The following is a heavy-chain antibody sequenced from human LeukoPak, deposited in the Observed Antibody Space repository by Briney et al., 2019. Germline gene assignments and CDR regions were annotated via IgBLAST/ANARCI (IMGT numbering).Heavy chain of an antibody. CDR2: IYYSGST. V-gene: IGHV4-59*01. D-gene: IGHD2/OR15-2a*01. CDR3: ARDTSYSRGGFDY. CDR1: GGSITRYY. J-gene: IGHJ4*02. Sequence: PSETLSLTCTVSGGSITRYYWSWIRQPPGKGLEWMGYIYYSGSTYYNPSLKSRVTISVDTSKNQFSLKLSSVTAADTAVYYCARDTSYSRGGFDYWGQGTLVTVSS.